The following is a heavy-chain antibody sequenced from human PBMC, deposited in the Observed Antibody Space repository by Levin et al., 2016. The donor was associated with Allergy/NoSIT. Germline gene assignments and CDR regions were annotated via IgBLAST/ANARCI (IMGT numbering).Heavy chain of an antibody. Sequence: VRQAPGKGLEWVSYISSSGSTIYYADSVKGRFTISRDNAKNSLYLQMNSLRAEDTAVYYCARDLIRGSTSCYRLMGCYYYYGMDVWGQGTTGTVSS. CDR2: ISSSGSTI. V-gene: IGHV3-48*03. J-gene: IGHJ6*02. D-gene: IGHD2-2*01. CDR3: ARDLIRGSTSCYRLMGCYYYYGMDV.